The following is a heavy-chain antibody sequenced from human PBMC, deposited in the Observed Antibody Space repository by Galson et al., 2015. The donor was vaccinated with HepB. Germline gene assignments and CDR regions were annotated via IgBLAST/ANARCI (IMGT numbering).Heavy chain of an antibody. Sequence: SLRLSCAASGFTFSNAWMSWVRQAPGKGLEWVGRIKSKTDGGTTDYAAPVKGRFTISRDDSKNTLYLQMNSLKTEDTAVYYCTTQELPDIVATIVDYWGQGTLVTVSS. CDR3: TTQELPDIVATIVDY. V-gene: IGHV3-15*01. CDR2: IKSKTDGGTT. D-gene: IGHD5-12*01. J-gene: IGHJ4*02. CDR1: GFTFSNAW.